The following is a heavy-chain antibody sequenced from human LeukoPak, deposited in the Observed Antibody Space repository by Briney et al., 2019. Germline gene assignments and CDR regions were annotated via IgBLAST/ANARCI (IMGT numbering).Heavy chain of an antibody. D-gene: IGHD6-19*01. Sequence: APVKVSCKASGYTFTSYYMHWVRQAPGQGLEWMGIINPSGGSTSYAQKFQGRVTMTRDTSTSTVYMELSSLRSEDTAVYYCARDPPIAVAGIGGGGAFDIWGQGTMVTVSS. J-gene: IGHJ3*02. CDR1: GYTFTSYY. V-gene: IGHV1-46*01. CDR3: ARDPPIAVAGIGGGGAFDI. CDR2: INPSGGST.